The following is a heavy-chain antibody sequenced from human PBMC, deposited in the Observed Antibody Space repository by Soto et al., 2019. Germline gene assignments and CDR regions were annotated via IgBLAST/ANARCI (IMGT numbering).Heavy chain of an antibody. CDR1: GDSVSSNSAA. D-gene: IGHD3-10*01. CDR2: TYYRSKWYN. CDR3: ARDNTYYYGSGSYYNFDY. Sequence: KQSQTLSLTCAISGDSVSSNSAAWNWIRQSPSRGLEWLGRTYYRSKWYNDYAVSVKSRITINPDTSKNQFSLQLNSVTPEDTAVYYCARDNTYYYGSGSYYNFDYWGQGTLVTVSS. V-gene: IGHV6-1*01. J-gene: IGHJ4*02.